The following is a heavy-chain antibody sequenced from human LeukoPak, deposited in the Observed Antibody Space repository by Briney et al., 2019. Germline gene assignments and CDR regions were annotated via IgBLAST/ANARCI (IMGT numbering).Heavy chain of an antibody. CDR3: ARKLGYCSGGSCYSGDHYFDY. CDR1: GFTFSSYG. D-gene: IGHD2-15*01. CDR2: ISGSGGST. V-gene: IGHV3-23*01. Sequence: GGSLRLSCAASGFTFSSYGMSWVRQAPGKGLEWVSAISGSGGSTYYADSVKGRFTISRDNAKNSLYLQMNSLRVEDTAVYYCARKLGYCSGGSCYSGDHYFDYWGQGILVTVSS. J-gene: IGHJ4*02.